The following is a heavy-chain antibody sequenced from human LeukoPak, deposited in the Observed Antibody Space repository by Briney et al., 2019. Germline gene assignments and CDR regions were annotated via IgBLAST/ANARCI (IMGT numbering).Heavy chain of an antibody. D-gene: IGHD2-15*01. CDR3: AKGPIVVVVAATHSDY. V-gene: IGHV3-23*01. Sequence: GASLRLSCAASGFTFSSYAMSWVRQAPGKGLEWVSAISGSGGSTYYADSVKGRFTISRDNSKNTLYLQMNSLRAEDTAVYYCAKGPIVVVVAATHSDYWGQGTLVTVSS. J-gene: IGHJ4*02. CDR2: ISGSGGST. CDR1: GFTFSSYA.